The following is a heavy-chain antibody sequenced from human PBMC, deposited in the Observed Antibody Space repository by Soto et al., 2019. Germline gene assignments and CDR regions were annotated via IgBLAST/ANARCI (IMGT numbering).Heavy chain of an antibody. CDR1: GYTFSSYW. Sequence: GESLKISCKGSGYTFSSYWIGWVRQVPGKGLEWMGIIYPVDSDARYSPSFQGQVTISVDKSISTAYLQWSRLEASDTAMYYCARHPSHSHSSGFYYYAMDVWGQGTTVTVSS. V-gene: IGHV5-51*01. CDR3: ARHPSHSHSSGFYYYAMDV. CDR2: IYPVDSDA. D-gene: IGHD6-6*01. J-gene: IGHJ6*02.